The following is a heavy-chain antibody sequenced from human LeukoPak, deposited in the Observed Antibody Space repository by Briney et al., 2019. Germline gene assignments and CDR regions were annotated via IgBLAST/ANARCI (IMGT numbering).Heavy chain of an antibody. V-gene: IGHV3-23*01. J-gene: IGHJ4*02. Sequence: QSGGSLRLSCTSSGFTFSDYGMAWVRQAPGKGLEWVSAISGSGGTTYYAGSVKGRFTISRDNAKNTLYLQMNSLRAEDTAIYYCAREIQAPGKTLDYWGQGALVTVSS. CDR1: GFTFSDYG. CDR3: AREIQAPGKTLDY. CDR2: ISGSGGTT.